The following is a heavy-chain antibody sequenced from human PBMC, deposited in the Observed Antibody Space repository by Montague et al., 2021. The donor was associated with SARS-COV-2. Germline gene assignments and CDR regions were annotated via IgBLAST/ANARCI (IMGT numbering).Heavy chain of an antibody. J-gene: IGHJ4*02. Sequence: SETLSLTCAVYGGFFSGYYWSWIRQLPGKGLEWIGEINHSGSTNYNPSLKSRVTISVDTSKNQFSLKLSSVTAADTAVYYCARGLAELRYFDWYHYYFDYWGQGTLVTVSS. V-gene: IGHV4-34*01. CDR1: GGFFSGYY. CDR2: INHSGST. CDR3: ARGLAELRYFDWYHYYFDY. D-gene: IGHD3-9*01.